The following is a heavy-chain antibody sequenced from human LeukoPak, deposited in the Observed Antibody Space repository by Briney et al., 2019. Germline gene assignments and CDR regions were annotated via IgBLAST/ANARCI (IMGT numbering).Heavy chain of an antibody. CDR3: ARGRITGTTNFDY. D-gene: IGHD1-7*01. V-gene: IGHV1-2*02. J-gene: IGHJ4*02. CDR1: GYTFTGYY. Sequence: ASVKVSCKASGYTFTGYYMHWVRQAPGQGLEWMGWINPNSGGTNYAQKFQGRVTMTRDTSISTAYMELSRLRSDDTAVFFCARGRITGTTNFDYWGQGTLVTASS. CDR2: INPNSGGT.